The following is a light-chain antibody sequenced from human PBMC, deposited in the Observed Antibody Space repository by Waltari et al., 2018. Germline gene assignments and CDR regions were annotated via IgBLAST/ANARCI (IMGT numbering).Light chain of an antibody. Sequence: QSALTQPASVSGSPGQSITISCTGTSSAFGAANLISWYQQHPGKAPTLIIYEVNKRPSGVSNRFSGSKSDNTASLTISGLQAEDEAGYYCCSYAGRSTLVFGGGTNLTVL. CDR3: CSYAGRSTLV. CDR2: EVN. J-gene: IGLJ3*02. V-gene: IGLV2-23*02. CDR1: SSAFGAANL.